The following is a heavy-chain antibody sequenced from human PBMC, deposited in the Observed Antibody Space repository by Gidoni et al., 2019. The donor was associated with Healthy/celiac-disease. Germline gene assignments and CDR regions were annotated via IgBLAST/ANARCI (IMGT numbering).Heavy chain of an antibody. D-gene: IGHD2-2*01. J-gene: IGHJ6*03. CDR1: GYSFTSYW. Sequence: EVQLVQSGAEVKKPGESLKISCKGSGYSFTSYWTGWVPKMPGKGLEWMGIIYPGDSDTRYSPSFQGQVTISADKSISTAYLQWSSLKASDTAMYYCARHPVGYCSSTSCPYYYYYYMDVWGKGTTVTVSS. CDR3: ARHPVGYCSSTSCPYYYYYYMDV. CDR2: IYPGDSDT. V-gene: IGHV5-51*01.